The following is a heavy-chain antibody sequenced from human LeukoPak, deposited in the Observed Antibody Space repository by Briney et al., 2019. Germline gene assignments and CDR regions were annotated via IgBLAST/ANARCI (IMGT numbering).Heavy chain of an antibody. CDR3: AMLPEYYFDY. Sequence: PGGSLRLSCAASGFTFSSYAMSWVRQAPGKGLEWVSDISGSGGSTYYADSVKGRFTISRDNSKNTLYLQMNSLRAEDTAVYYCAMLPEYYFDYWGQGTLVTVSS. CDR1: GFTFSSYA. CDR2: ISGSGGST. V-gene: IGHV3-23*01. J-gene: IGHJ4*02.